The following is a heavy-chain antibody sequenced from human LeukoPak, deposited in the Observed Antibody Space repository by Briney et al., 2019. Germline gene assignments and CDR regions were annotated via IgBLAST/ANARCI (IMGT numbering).Heavy chain of an antibody. CDR1: GYSISSGYY. CDR2: IYRSGST. D-gene: IGHD3-3*01. V-gene: IGHV4-38-2*02. Sequence: SETLSLTCTVSGYSISSGYYWGWIRQPPGKGLEWIGSIYRSGSTYYNPSLKSRVTISVDTSKNQFSLKLSSVTAADTAVYYCARGLIHYDFWSGYLGYYYYMDVWGKGTTVTVSS. J-gene: IGHJ6*03. CDR3: ARGLIHYDFWSGYLGYYYYMDV.